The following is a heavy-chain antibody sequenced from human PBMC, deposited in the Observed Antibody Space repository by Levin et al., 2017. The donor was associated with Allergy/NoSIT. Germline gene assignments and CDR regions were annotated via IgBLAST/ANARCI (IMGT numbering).Heavy chain of an antibody. J-gene: IGHJ4*02. V-gene: IGHV3-30-3*01. D-gene: IGHD2-15*01. CDR2: ISYDGSNK. CDR3: AREGRRYCSGGSCYGPFDY. Sequence: GGSLRLSCAASGFTFSSYAMHWVRQAPGKGLEWVAVISYDGSNKYYADSVKGRFTISRDNSKNTLYLQMNSLRAEDTAVYYCAREGRRYCSGGSCYGPFDYWGQGTLVTVSS. CDR1: GFTFSSYA.